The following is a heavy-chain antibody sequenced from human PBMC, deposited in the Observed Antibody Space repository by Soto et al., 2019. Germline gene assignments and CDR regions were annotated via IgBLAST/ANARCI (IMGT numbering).Heavy chain of an antibody. Sequence: GGSLRLSCAASGFTFSSYWMSWVRQAPGKGLEWVAVIWYDGSNKYYADSVKGRFTISRDNSKNTLYLQMNSLRAEDTAVYYCAREQWQQLPPPHYHYYGMDVWGQGTTVTVSS. CDR3: AREQWQQLPPPHYHYYGMDV. D-gene: IGHD6-13*01. J-gene: IGHJ6*02. CDR1: GFTFSSYW. V-gene: IGHV3-33*08. CDR2: IWYDGSNK.